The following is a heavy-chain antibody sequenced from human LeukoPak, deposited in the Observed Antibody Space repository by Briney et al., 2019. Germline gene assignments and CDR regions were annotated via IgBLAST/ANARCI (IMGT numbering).Heavy chain of an antibody. CDR2: IKQDGSEK. CDR1: GFTFSSHW. CDR3: ARDHTVGQWPTHFDY. J-gene: IGHJ4*02. D-gene: IGHD6-19*01. V-gene: IGHV3-7*01. Sequence: GGSLRLSCAASGFTFSSHWMNWVRQAPGKGLEWVANIKQDGSEKYYVDSVKGRFTISRDNAKNSLYLQMDSLRAEGTAVYYCARDHTVGQWPTHFDYWGQGTLVTVSS.